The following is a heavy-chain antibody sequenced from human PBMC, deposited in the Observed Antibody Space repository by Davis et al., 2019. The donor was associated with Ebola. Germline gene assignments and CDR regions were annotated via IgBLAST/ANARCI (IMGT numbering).Heavy chain of an antibody. CDR1: GYTFTSYY. J-gene: IGHJ6*02. CDR3: ARDAIAAAAPQYYYYGMDV. CDR2: INPSGGST. D-gene: IGHD6-13*01. Sequence: AASVKVSCKASGYTFTSYYMHWVRQAPGQGLEWMGIINPSGGSTNYAQKFQGRVTMTRDTSTSTVYMELSSLRSEDTAVYYCARDAIAAAAPQYYYYGMDVWGQGTTVTVSS. V-gene: IGHV1-46*01.